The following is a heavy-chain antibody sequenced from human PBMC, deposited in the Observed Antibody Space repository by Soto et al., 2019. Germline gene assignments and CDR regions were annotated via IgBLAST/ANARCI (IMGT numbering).Heavy chain of an antibody. Sequence: GSLRLSCAASGFTFSSYGMHWVRQAPGKGLEWVAVIWYDGSNKYYADSGKGRFTISRDNSKNTLYLQMNSLRAEDTSVYYCAREALVDTAMDTTGVDAFDIWGQGT. CDR2: IWYDGSNK. CDR3: AREALVDTAMDTTGVDAFDI. J-gene: IGHJ3*02. CDR1: GFTFSSYG. V-gene: IGHV3-33*01. D-gene: IGHD5-18*01.